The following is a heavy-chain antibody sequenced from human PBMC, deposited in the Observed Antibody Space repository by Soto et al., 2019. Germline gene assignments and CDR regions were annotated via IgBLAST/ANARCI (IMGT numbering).Heavy chain of an antibody. CDR3: ATGGWYNDR. V-gene: IGHV4-59*11. CDR2: IHYTGST. CDR1: GGSISGHY. J-gene: IGHJ5*02. D-gene: IGHD6-19*01. Sequence: QVQLQESGPGLVKHSETRSLTCTVSGGSISGHYWSWIRQPPGKGLEGLGYIHYTGSTNYNPSLRSRVTLSVDTSNNPFSLKLTSVAAAATAVYYCATGGWYNDRWGQGTLVTVSS.